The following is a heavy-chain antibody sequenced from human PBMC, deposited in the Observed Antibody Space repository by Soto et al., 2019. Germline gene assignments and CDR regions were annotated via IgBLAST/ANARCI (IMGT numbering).Heavy chain of an antibody. CDR3: ARQSRHVVVVTAVMSAFDI. Sequence: NPSETLSLTCTVSGGSISSTTYYWGWIRQPPGKGLEWIGNMFYSAGMYYNPSLRSRVTISVDTSKNQFSLKLRSVTAADTAVYYCARQSRHVVVVTAVMSAFDIWGQGTTVTVSS. V-gene: IGHV4-39*01. D-gene: IGHD2-21*02. CDR1: GGSISSTTYY. CDR2: MFYSAGM. J-gene: IGHJ3*02.